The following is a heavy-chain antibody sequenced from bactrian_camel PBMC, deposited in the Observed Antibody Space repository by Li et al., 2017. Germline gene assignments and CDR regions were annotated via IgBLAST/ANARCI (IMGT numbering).Heavy chain of an antibody. CDR3: AAVWGSASVRTLVPSASY. D-gene: IGHD6*01. Sequence: VQLVESGGGSVQAGETLTLSCTASGLTLDESDIGWHRQAPGDKCELVSFISSNGAPYYADSVKGRFTISEDNAKNTLYLQMNSLKPEDTAMYYCAAVWGSASVRTLVPSASYWGQGTQVTVS. V-gene: IGHV3S63*01. CDR2: ISSNGAP. J-gene: IGHJ4*01. CDR1: GLTLDESD.